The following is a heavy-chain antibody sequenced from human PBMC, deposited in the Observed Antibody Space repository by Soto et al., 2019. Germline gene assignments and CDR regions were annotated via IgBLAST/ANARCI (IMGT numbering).Heavy chain of an antibody. CDR2: IIPVFGTA. Sequence: QVQLVQSGAEVKKPGSSVKVSCKASGGTFSSYAISWVRQAPGQGLGWMGGIIPVFGTANYAQKFQGRVTITADESTSTAYMELSSLRSEDTAVYYCARARYYYDSSGPFDYWGQGTLVTVSS. D-gene: IGHD3-22*01. CDR3: ARARYYYDSSGPFDY. J-gene: IGHJ4*02. CDR1: GGTFSSYA. V-gene: IGHV1-69*01.